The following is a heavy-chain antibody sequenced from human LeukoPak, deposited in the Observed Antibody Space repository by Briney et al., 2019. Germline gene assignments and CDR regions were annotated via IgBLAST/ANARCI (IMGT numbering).Heavy chain of an antibody. D-gene: IGHD3-3*01. J-gene: IGHJ5*02. CDR3: ASSGVAINWFDP. CDR1: GGSISSSSYH. CDR2: IYYSGST. Sequence: SETLSLTCTVSGGSISSSSYHWGWIRQPPGKGLEWIGSIYYSGSTYYNPSLKSRVTISVDTSKNQFSLKLSSVTAADTAVYYCASSGVAINWFDPWGQGTLVTVSS. V-gene: IGHV4-39*07.